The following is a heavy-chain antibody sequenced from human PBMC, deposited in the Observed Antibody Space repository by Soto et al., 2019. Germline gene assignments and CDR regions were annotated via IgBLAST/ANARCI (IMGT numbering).Heavy chain of an antibody. CDR3: ARDRITIFGVSRLYFDY. CDR1: GGPFSSYA. Sequence: SVKVSCNAAGGPFSSYAIVWVRQAPGQGLEWMGGIIPIFGTANYAQKFQCRVTITADESTSTAYMELSSLRSEDTAVYYCARDRITIFGVSRLYFDYWGHGTLVTVS. J-gene: IGHJ4*01. CDR2: IIPIFGTA. D-gene: IGHD3-3*01. V-gene: IGHV1-69*01.